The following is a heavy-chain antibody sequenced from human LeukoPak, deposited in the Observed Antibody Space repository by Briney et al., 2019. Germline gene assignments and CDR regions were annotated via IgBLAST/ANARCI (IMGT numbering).Heavy chain of an antibody. CDR2: IIPIFGRA. Sequence: GASVKVSCKASGGTFSSYAISWVRQAPGQGLEWMGGIIPIFGRANYAQKFQGRVTITTDESTSTAYTELSSLRSEDTAVYYCARGYMSIFGVVTKPFDYWGQGTLVTVSS. CDR3: ARGYMSIFGVVTKPFDY. V-gene: IGHV1-69*05. J-gene: IGHJ4*02. D-gene: IGHD3-3*01. CDR1: GGTFSSYA.